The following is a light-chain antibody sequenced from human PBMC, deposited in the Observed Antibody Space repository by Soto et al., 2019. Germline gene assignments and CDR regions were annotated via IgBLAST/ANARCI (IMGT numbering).Light chain of an antibody. CDR1: QSVSSSY. CDR2: VAS. V-gene: IGKV3-20*01. J-gene: IGKJ4*01. Sequence: EIVLTQSPGTLSLSPGDRGTLSCRASQSVSSSYLAWYQQKPGQAPRLLIYVASNRATGIPDRFSGSGSGTDFTLSISRLEPEDVAVYYCEQYGSSPPLTFGGGTKVEIK. CDR3: EQYGSSPPLT.